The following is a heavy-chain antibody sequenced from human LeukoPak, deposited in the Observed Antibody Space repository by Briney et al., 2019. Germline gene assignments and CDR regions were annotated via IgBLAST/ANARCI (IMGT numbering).Heavy chain of an antibody. CDR2: IHGDASDT. D-gene: IGHD5-12*01. CDR1: GFTFSNYA. V-gene: IGHV3-23*01. CDR3: AKDFKSVDGKLEVDY. J-gene: IGHJ4*02. Sequence: GGSLRLSCAASGFTFSNYAMSWVRQAPGKGLEWVSGIHGDASDTFYAESVKGRFTISRDNSKNTLHLQMNSLSAEDTAMYYCAKDFKSVDGKLEVDYWSQGTLVTVSS.